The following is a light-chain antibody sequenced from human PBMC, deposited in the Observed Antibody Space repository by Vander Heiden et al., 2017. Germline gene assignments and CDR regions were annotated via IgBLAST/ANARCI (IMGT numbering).Light chain of an antibody. J-gene: IGKJ1*01. CDR3: QQDYSYPLT. Sequence: AIRMTQSPSSFSASTGDRVTITCRASQGISSYLAWYQQKPGKAPKLLIYAASTLQSGVPSRFSGSGSGTDCTLTISCLQSEDFATYYCQQDYSYPLTFGQGTKVEIK. CDR1: QGISSY. V-gene: IGKV1-8*01. CDR2: AAS.